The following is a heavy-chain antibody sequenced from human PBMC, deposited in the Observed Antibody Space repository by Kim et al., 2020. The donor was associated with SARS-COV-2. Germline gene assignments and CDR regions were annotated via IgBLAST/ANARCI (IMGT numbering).Heavy chain of an antibody. CDR3: ATTSYGNHFHH. Sequence: SETLSLTCTVSGDSVSRYHCCWLRQSPGKGLEFIGYAYNGGGNTNYNPSLRSRATISLDTPTNQFSLKLTSVTAADTAIYYCATTSYGNHFHHWGRGTRLTVSS. CDR1: GDSVSRYH. CDR2: AYNGGGNT. V-gene: IGHV4-59*02. J-gene: IGHJ1*01. D-gene: IGHD3-16*01.